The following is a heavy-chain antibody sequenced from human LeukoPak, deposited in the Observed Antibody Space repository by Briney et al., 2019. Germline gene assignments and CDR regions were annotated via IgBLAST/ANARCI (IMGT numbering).Heavy chain of an antibody. Sequence: PGGSLRLSCAASGFTVSSNYMSWVRQAPGKGLEWVSVIYSGGSTYYADSVKGRFTISRDNSKNTLYLQMNSLRAEDTAVYYCAKRSSGWLYYFDYWGQGTLVTVSS. CDR3: AKRSSGWLYYFDY. J-gene: IGHJ4*02. V-gene: IGHV3-66*01. CDR1: GFTVSSNY. CDR2: IYSGGST. D-gene: IGHD6-19*01.